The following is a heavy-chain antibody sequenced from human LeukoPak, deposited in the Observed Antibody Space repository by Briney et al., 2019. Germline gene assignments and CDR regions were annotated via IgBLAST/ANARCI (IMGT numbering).Heavy chain of an antibody. CDR2: ISGSGGST. CDR3: ARARPDGSGGSWPDAFDI. D-gene: IGHD2-15*01. Sequence: PGGSLRLSCAASGFTFSSYAMSWVRQAPGKGLEWVSAISGSGGSTYYADSVKGRFTISRDNSKNTLYLQMNSLRAEDMAMYYCARARPDGSGGSWPDAFDIWGQGTMVTVSS. V-gene: IGHV3-23*01. J-gene: IGHJ3*02. CDR1: GFTFSSYA.